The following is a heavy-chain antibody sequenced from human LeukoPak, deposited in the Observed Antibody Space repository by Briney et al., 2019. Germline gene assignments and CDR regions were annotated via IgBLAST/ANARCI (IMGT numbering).Heavy chain of an antibody. CDR3: ARGSGAQGRRWDY. J-gene: IGHJ4*02. D-gene: IGHD1-26*01. Sequence: ASVKVSCKASGYTFTSYGISWVRQAPGQGLEWMGIINPSGGSTSYTQKFQGRVTMTRDTSTSTVYMELSSLRSEDTAVYYCARGSGAQGRRWDYWGQGTLVTVSS. CDR2: INPSGGST. V-gene: IGHV1-46*03. CDR1: GYTFTSYG.